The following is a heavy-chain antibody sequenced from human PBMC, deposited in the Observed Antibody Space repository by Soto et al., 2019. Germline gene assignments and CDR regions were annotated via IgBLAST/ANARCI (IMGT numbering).Heavy chain of an antibody. CDR2: IYYSGST. J-gene: IGHJ6*02. Sequence: SETLSLTCTVSGGSISSYYWSWIRQPPGKGLEWIGYIYYSGSTNYNPSLKSRVTISVDTSKNQFSLKLSSVTAADTAVYYCARVVAQSDREHSSSSRGYYYYGMDVWGQGTTVTVSS. D-gene: IGHD6-6*01. CDR3: ARVVAQSDREHSSSSRGYYYYGMDV. CDR1: GGSISSYY. V-gene: IGHV4-59*01.